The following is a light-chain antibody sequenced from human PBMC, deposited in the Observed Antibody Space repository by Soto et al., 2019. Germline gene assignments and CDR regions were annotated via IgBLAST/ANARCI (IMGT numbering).Light chain of an antibody. CDR3: QQYGSSPTWT. CDR1: QSVSSSY. Sequence: EIVLTQSPGTLSLSPGERATLSCRASQSVSSSYLAWYQQKPGQAPRFLIYGASTRATGIPDRFSGSGSGTDFTLTISRLEPEDSAVYYCQQYGSSPTWTFGQGTKVDI. CDR2: GAS. V-gene: IGKV3-20*01. J-gene: IGKJ1*01.